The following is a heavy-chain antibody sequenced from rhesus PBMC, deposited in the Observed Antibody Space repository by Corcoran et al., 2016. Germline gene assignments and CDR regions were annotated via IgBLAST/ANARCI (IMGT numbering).Heavy chain of an antibody. CDR2: ISYSGSS. J-gene: IGHJ4*01. Sequence: QVQLQESGPGLGKPAETPSLTCAVLGNPISRRAGLSWSRQPPGKGLGWVGYISYSGSSSYTPSFKSRVTISIDTSKNQFSLKLSSVTAADTAVYYCARVSPAAGAFDYWGQGVLVTVSS. V-gene: IGHV4-122*02. D-gene: IGHD6-31*01. CDR1: GNPISRRAGL. CDR3: ARVSPAAGAFDY.